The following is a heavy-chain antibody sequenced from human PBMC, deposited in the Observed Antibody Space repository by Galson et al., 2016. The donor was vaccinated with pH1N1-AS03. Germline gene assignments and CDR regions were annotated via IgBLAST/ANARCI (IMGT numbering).Heavy chain of an antibody. D-gene: IGHD6-13*01. CDR2: IHHTGIT. V-gene: IGHV4-34*01. Sequence: SLTCDVYGGSFSGYYWGWIRQPPGKGLEWIAEIHHTGITNYNPSLKSRVTISLDTSNNQFSLKMTSVTAADTAVYYCARWDSSTRYNFDYWGQGTLVTVSS. CDR3: ARWDSSTRYNFDY. J-gene: IGHJ4*02. CDR1: GGSFSGYY.